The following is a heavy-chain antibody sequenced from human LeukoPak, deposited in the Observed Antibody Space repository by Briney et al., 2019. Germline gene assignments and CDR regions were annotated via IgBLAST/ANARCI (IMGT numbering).Heavy chain of an antibody. CDR2: ISWNSANM. J-gene: IGHJ4*02. CDR3: AKSGTYSSSSGYIDS. Sequence: GRSLRLSCAASRFTFEGYAMHWVRQAPGKGLEWVSGISWNSANMDYADSVKGRFTISRDNAKNSLYLQMNSLRAEDTALYYCAKSGTYSSSSGYIDSWGREPWSPSPQ. CDR1: RFTFEGYA. D-gene: IGHD6-6*01. V-gene: IGHV3-9*01.